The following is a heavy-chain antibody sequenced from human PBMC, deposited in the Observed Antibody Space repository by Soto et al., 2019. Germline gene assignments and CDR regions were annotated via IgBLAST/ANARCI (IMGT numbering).Heavy chain of an antibody. V-gene: IGHV1-58*01. Sequence: GASVKVSCKASGFTFTSSAVQWVRQARGQRLEWIGWIVVGSGNTNYAQKFQERVTITRDMSTSTAYMELSSLRSEDTAVYYCAAVGYSSSWYRDFDYWGQGTLVTVSS. J-gene: IGHJ4*02. CDR1: GFTFTSSA. D-gene: IGHD6-13*01. CDR3: AAVGYSSSWYRDFDY. CDR2: IVVGSGNT.